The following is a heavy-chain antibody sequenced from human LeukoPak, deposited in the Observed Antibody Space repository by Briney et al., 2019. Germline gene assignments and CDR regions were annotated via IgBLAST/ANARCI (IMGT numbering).Heavy chain of an antibody. CDR3: ARVAVGEYNFHH. CDR2: INPDGSTA. V-gene: IGHV3-74*01. D-gene: IGHD6-19*01. CDR1: EFTFSTYW. Sequence: GGSLRLSCAASEFTFSTYWMRWVRQAPGKGLVWVSRINPDGSTASYAGSVEGRFTISRDNAKNTLYLQMNSLRAEDTAVYFCARVAVGEYNFHHWGQGTLVTVSS. J-gene: IGHJ4*02.